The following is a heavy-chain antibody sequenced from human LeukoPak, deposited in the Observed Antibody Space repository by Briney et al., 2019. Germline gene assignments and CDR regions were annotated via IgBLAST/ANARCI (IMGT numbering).Heavy chain of an antibody. CDR1: GGSISSGDYY. D-gene: IGHD3-22*01. J-gene: IGHJ6*02. V-gene: IGHV4-30-4*01. Sequence: PSETLSLTCTVSGGSISSGDYYWSWIRQPPGKGLEWIGYIYYSGSTYYNPSLKSRVTISVDTSKNQFSLKLSSVTAADTAVYYCASGDYYDSSAPPGYYYGMDVWGQGTTVTVSS. CDR2: IYYSGST. CDR3: ASGDYYDSSAPPGYYYGMDV.